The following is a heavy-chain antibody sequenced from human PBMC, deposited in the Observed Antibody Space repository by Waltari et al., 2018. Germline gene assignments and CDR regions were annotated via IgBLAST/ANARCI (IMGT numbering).Heavy chain of an antibody. CDR2: IKQDGSEM. V-gene: IGHV3-7*01. J-gene: IGHJ4*02. CDR1: GFPFINYW. D-gene: IGHD7-27*01. Sequence: EVQLVDSGGGLVQPGGSLRLPCAASGFPFINYWRSWVRQAPGKGLEWVANIKQDGSEMYYVDSVKGRFTISRDNTKNSLYLQMNSLRAEDTAVYYCAVNWGRGFDYWGQGTLVTVSS. CDR3: AVNWGRGFDY.